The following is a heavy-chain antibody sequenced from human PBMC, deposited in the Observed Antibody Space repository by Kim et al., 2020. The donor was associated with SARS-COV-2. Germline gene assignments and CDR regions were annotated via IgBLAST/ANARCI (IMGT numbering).Heavy chain of an antibody. CDR3: ATYGGNSGRHYFDY. V-gene: IGHV4-59*01. D-gene: IGHD2-15*01. J-gene: IGHJ4*02. Sequence: NPTLKSRVTISLDTSKNPWSLKLSCVTAADTAVYYCATYGGNSGRHYFDYWGQGTPVTVSS.